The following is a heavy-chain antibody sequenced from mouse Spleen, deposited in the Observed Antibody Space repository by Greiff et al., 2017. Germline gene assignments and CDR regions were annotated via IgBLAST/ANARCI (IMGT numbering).Heavy chain of an antibody. CDR3: ARQFLRYGSRSYWYFDV. Sequence: DVMLVESGGGLVKPGGSLKLSCAASGFAFSSYDMSWVRQTPEKRLEWVATISSGGSYTYYPDSVKGRFTISRDNARNTLYLQMSSLRSEDTALYYCARQFLRYGSRSYWYFDVWGAGTTVTVSS. CDR1: GFAFSSYD. CDR2: ISSGGSYT. V-gene: IGHV5-9*02. J-gene: IGHJ1*01. D-gene: IGHD1-1*01.